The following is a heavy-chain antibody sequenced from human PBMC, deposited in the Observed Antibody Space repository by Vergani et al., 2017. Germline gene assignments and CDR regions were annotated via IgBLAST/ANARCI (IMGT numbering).Heavy chain of an antibody. CDR3: ARERNAYYDFWSGYYTQYYFDY. CDR1: GFTFNQYG. D-gene: IGHD3-3*01. J-gene: IGHJ4*02. CDR2: TWYDGNNK. Sequence: QVQLVESGGGVVQPGRSLRLPCAASGFTFNQYGMHWVRQAPGKGLEWVAVTWYDGNNKQYADSVKGRFTISRDNSKSTMYLQMNSLRDEDTGVYYCARERNAYYDFWSGYYTQYYFDYWGQGTLVAVSS. V-gene: IGHV3-33*01.